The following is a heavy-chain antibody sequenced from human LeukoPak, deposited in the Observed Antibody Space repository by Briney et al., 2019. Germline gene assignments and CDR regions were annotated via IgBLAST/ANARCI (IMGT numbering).Heavy chain of an antibody. D-gene: IGHD3-16*01. Sequence: ASVKVSCKASGYTFTRYDINWVRQATGQGLEWMGWMDPKSGDTGYEQKFRGRFTMTRDTSISTAYMELSSLRTDDTAVYYCARGGGVVRRGEDGFDIWGQGTMVTVSS. CDR3: ARGGGVVRRGEDGFDI. V-gene: IGHV1-8*01. CDR2: MDPKSGDT. CDR1: GYTFTRYD. J-gene: IGHJ3*02.